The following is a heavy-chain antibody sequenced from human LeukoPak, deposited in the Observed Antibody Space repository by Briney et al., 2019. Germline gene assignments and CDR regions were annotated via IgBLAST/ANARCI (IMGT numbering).Heavy chain of an antibody. V-gene: IGHV3-21*01. J-gene: IGHJ4*02. CDR1: GFTFSIYS. Sequence: PGGSLRLSCAASGFTFSIYSMNWVRQAPGKGLEWVSSISSSSSYIYYADSVKGRFTISRDNAKNSLYLQMNSLRAEDTAVYYCARDSLAPYGDYVWGSYRGIDYWGQGTLVTVSS. D-gene: IGHD3-16*02. CDR2: ISSSSSYI. CDR3: ARDSLAPYGDYVWGSYRGIDY.